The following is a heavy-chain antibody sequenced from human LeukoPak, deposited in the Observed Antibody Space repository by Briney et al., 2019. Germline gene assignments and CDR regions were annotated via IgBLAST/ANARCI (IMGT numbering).Heavy chain of an antibody. CDR2: ISGSGGST. V-gene: IGHV3-23*01. Sequence: GGSLRLSCAASGFTFSSYAMSWVRQAPGKGLEWVSAISGSGGSTYYADSVKGRFTISRDNSKNTLYLQMNSLRAEDTAVYYCTKDPLGSGWPSFDYWGQGTLVTVSS. CDR1: GFTFSSYA. D-gene: IGHD6-19*01. J-gene: IGHJ4*02. CDR3: TKDPLGSGWPSFDY.